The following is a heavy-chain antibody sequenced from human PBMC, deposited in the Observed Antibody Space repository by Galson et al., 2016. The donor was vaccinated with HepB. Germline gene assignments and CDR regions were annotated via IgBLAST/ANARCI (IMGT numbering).Heavy chain of an antibody. Sequence: SLRLSCAASGFIFSDFGMHWVRQAPGRGLEWVAILFHDESHEYYADSVQGRFTISRDNSKNTLYLQLNNLRVEDTALYYCARDSAGGGYSKSSSDSWGQGTLVTVSS. CDR3: ARDSAGGGYSKSSSDS. CDR2: LFHDESHE. CDR1: GFIFSDFG. J-gene: IGHJ4*02. V-gene: IGHV3-33*01. D-gene: IGHD5-18*01.